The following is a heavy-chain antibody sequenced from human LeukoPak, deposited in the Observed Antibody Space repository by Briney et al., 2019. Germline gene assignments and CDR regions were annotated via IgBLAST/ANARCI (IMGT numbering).Heavy chain of an antibody. Sequence: PGGSLRLSCAASGFTVTTNYMTWVRQAPGKGLEWVSIIYSGGYTDYADSVKGRFIISRDNSKNTLDLQMNSLRAEDTAVYYCARRLEYSGSKGVFDYWGQGTLVTVSS. D-gene: IGHD1-26*01. CDR2: IYSGGYT. V-gene: IGHV3-66*01. CDR1: GFTVTTNY. CDR3: ARRLEYSGSKGVFDY. J-gene: IGHJ4*02.